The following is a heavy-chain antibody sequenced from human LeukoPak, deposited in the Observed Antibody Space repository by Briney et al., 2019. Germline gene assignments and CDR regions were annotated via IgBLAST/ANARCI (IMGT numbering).Heavy chain of an antibody. CDR2: ISGRGGSK. Sequence: GGTLRLSCAASGFTFSSYAMSWVRQAPGKGLEWVSAISGRGGSKYYTGSVKGRFTISRDNAKNTLYLHMNSLRAEDTAVYYCAKDAPVNIVVVPAANSWGQGTLVTVSS. CDR1: GFTFSSYA. D-gene: IGHD2-2*01. CDR3: AKDAPVNIVVVPAANS. V-gene: IGHV3-23*01. J-gene: IGHJ5*02.